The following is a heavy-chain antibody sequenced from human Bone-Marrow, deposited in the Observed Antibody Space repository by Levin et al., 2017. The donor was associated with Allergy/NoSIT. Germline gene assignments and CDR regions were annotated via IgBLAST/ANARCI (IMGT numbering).Heavy chain of an antibody. CDR1: GYTLTELS. Sequence: GESLKISCKVSGYTLTELSMHWVRQAPGKGLEWMGGFDPEDGETIYAQKFQGRVTMTEDTSTDTAYMELSSLRSEDTAVYYCATKGPRWVTYDYVWGSYRSFFYWGQGTLVTVSS. V-gene: IGHV1-24*01. CDR2: FDPEDGET. J-gene: IGHJ4*02. D-gene: IGHD3-16*02. CDR3: ATKGPRWVTYDYVWGSYRSFFY.